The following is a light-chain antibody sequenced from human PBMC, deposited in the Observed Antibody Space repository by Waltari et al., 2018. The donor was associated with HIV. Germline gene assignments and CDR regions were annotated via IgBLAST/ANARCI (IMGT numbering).Light chain of an antibody. J-gene: IGLJ1*01. CDR2: GKN. CDR1: SLRGYY. V-gene: IGLV3-19*01. Sequence: SSELTQDPAVSVALGPAVKITCQGDSLRGYYASWYQQKPGQAPILVIYGKNNRPAGIPDRFSGSSSGNTASLTITGAQAEDEADYYCNSRDSSGNHLYVFGTGTKVTVL. CDR3: NSRDSSGNHLYV.